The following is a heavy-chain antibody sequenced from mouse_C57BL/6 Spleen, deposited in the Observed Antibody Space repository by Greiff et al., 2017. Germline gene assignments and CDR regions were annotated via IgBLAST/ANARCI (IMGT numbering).Heavy chain of an antibody. V-gene: IGHV1-54*01. CDR1: GYAFTNYL. CDR3: ASPTESYAMDY. Sequence: VQLQQSGAELVRPGTSVKVSCKASGYAFTNYLIEWVKQRPGQGLEWIGVINPGSGGTNYNEKFKGKATLTADKSSSTAYMQLSSLTSEDSAVYFCASPTESYAMDYWGQGTSVTVSS. D-gene: IGHD1-1*01. CDR2: INPGSGGT. J-gene: IGHJ4*01.